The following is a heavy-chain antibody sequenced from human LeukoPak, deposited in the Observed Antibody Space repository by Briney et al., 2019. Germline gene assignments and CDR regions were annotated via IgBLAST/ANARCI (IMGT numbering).Heavy chain of an antibody. CDR3: AKGGGQVDRKFDH. J-gene: IGHJ4*02. D-gene: IGHD5-12*01. Sequence: GGSLRLSCAASGFTFSSYTMSWVRQAPGKGLEWVSGISWRGGSTYYADSVKGRFTISRDNSRNTLYLQMNSLRAEDTAVYYCAKGGGQVDRKFDHWGQGTLVTVSS. CDR1: GFTFSSYT. V-gene: IGHV3-23*01. CDR2: ISWRGGST.